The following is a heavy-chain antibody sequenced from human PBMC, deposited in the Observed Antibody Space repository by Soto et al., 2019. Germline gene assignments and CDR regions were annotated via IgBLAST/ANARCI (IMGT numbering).Heavy chain of an antibody. Sequence: QVQLVQSGAEVKKPGASVKVSCKASGYTFTGYYMHWVRQAPGQGLEWMGWINPNSGGTNYAQKFQGWVTMTRDTSISTAYMELSRLRSDDTAVYYCARGIAAARTETSRYYFDYWGQGTLVTVSS. CDR1: GYTFTGYY. CDR2: INPNSGGT. CDR3: ARGIAAARTETSRYYFDY. J-gene: IGHJ4*02. D-gene: IGHD6-13*01. V-gene: IGHV1-2*04.